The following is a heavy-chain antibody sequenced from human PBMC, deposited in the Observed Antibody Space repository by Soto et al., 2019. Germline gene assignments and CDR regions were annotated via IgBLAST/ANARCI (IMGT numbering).Heavy chain of an antibody. D-gene: IGHD3-3*01. J-gene: IGHJ6*02. Sequence: SETLSLTCTVSGGSISSYYWSWIRQPPGKGLEWIGYIYSSGSTNYNPSLKSRVTISVDTSKNQFSLKLSSVTAADTAVYYCARVPSITIFGVVTHRDGMDVWGQGTTVTVSS. CDR1: GGSISSYY. V-gene: IGHV4-59*01. CDR2: IYSSGST. CDR3: ARVPSITIFGVVTHRDGMDV.